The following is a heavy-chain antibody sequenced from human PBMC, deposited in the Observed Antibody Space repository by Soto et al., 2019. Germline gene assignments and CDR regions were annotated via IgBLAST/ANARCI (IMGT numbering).Heavy chain of an antibody. CDR1: GLTFSSYG. Sequence: QVQLVESGGGVVQPGRALRLSCTASGLTFSSYGMHWVRQAPGKGLEWVAVISHDGSTKYYTDSVRGRFTLSRDNAKNTLYLQMNSLRAEDTAVYYCVTYYGDYESGVFDVWGQGTTVTVSS. D-gene: IGHD4-17*01. J-gene: IGHJ3*01. CDR2: ISHDGSTK. V-gene: IGHV3-30*03. CDR3: VTYYGDYESGVFDV.